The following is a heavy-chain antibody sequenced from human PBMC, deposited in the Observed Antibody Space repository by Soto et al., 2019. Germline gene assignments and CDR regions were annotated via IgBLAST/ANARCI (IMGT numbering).Heavy chain of an antibody. CDR1: GGSISSGDYY. J-gene: IGHJ6*03. Sequence: SETLSLTCTVSGGSISSGDYYWSWIRQPPGKGLEWIGYIYYSGSTYYNPSLKSRVTISVDTSKNQFSLKLSSVTAADTAVYYCARQGIAARRPPYYMDVWGKGTTVTVSS. CDR3: ARQGIAARRPPYYMDV. D-gene: IGHD6-6*01. V-gene: IGHV4-30-4*01. CDR2: IYYSGST.